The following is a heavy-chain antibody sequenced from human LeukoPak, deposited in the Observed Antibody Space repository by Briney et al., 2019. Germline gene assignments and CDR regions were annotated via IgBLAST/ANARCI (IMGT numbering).Heavy chain of an antibody. CDR1: GGSISSYY. Sequence: PSETLSLTCTVSGGSISSYYWSWIRQPPGKGLEWIGCIYYSGSTNYNPSLKSRVTISVDTSKNQFSLKLSSVTAADTAVYYCASTVGGWFDPWGQGTLVTVSS. CDR2: IYYSGST. CDR3: ASTVGGWFDP. V-gene: IGHV4-59*01. J-gene: IGHJ5*02. D-gene: IGHD1-26*01.